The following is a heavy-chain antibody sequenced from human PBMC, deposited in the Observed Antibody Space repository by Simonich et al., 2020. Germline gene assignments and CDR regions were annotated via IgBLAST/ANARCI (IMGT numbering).Heavy chain of an antibody. V-gene: IGHV1-2*02. CDR1: GYTFTGYY. CDR3: ARGGLGHWYFDL. CDR2: FNPNSGGT. J-gene: IGHJ2*01. D-gene: IGHD6-25*01. Sequence: QVQLVQSGAEVKKPGASVKVSCKASGYTFTGYYMHWVRQAPGQGLEWRGWFNPNSGGTNYAKKFQGRGTRTRDTSISTAYMELSRLRSDDTAVYYCARGGLGHWYFDLWGRGTLVTVSS.